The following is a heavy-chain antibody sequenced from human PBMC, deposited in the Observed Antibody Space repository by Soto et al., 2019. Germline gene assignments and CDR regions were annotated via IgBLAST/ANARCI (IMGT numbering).Heavy chain of an antibody. CDR1: GGSISSYY. V-gene: IGHV4-4*07. D-gene: IGHD6-13*01. CDR2: IYTSGST. J-gene: IGHJ6*02. CDR3: ARGRQLGPYYYYGMDV. Sequence: QVQLQESGPGLVKPSETLSLTCTVSGGSISSYYWSWIRQPAGKGLEWIGRIYTSGSTNYNPSLKSRVTMSADTSKNQFSLKLSSVTAADTAVYHCARGRQLGPYYYYGMDVWGQGTTVTVSS.